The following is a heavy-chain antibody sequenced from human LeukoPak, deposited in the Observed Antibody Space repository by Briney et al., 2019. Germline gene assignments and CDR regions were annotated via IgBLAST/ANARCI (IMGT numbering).Heavy chain of an antibody. CDR3: ARQRVVPAANYWFDP. V-gene: IGHV4-38-2*01. Sequence: SETLSLTCAVSGFSISSGYYGGWSRQPPGKGLECIGSIYHSGSTYYNPSLKSRVTISVDTSKNQFSLKLSSVTAADTAVYYCARQRVVPAANYWFDPWGQGTLVTVSS. CDR1: GFSISSGYY. J-gene: IGHJ5*02. D-gene: IGHD2-2*01. CDR2: IYHSGST.